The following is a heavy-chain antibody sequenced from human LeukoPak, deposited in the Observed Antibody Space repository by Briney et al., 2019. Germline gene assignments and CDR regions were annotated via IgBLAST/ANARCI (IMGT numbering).Heavy chain of an antibody. V-gene: IGHV4-30-4*01. D-gene: IGHD6-6*01. CDR2: LYYSGIT. CDR3: ARIDAPAFSTIAGRGPFDS. CDR1: GASISSDDSY. Sequence: SETLSLTCTVSGASISSDDSYWTWIRQPPGKGLEWIGFLYYSGITYYTPSLKSRVTMSMDTSKNQFSLKLTSVTAADTAVYYCARIDAPAFSTIAGRGPFDSWGQGTLVTVSS. J-gene: IGHJ4*02.